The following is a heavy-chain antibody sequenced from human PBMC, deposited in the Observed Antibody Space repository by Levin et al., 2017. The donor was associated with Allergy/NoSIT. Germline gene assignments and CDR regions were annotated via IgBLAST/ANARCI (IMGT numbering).Heavy chain of an antibody. D-gene: IGHD3/OR15-3a*01. CDR1: GFTFGDYV. J-gene: IGHJ4*02. CDR3: SRDDFRPGPYFDY. V-gene: IGHV3-49*03. CDR2: IRKTGSGGTT. Sequence: PGGSLRLSCTASGFTFGDYVVTWFRQAPGKGLEWVGFIRKTGSGGTTEFAASVKGRFTMSRDDSKSIAYLQMNSLKPEDTAVYYCSRDDFRPGPYFDYWGQGTLVTVSS.